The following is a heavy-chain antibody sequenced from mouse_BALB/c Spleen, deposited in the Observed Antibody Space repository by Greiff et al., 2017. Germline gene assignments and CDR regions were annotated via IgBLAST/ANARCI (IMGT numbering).Heavy chain of an antibody. V-gene: IGHV1-7*01. Sequence: QVQLQQSGAELAKPGASVKMSCKASGYTFTSYWMHWVKQRPGQGLEWIGYINPSTGYTEYNQKFKDKATLTADKSSSTAYMQLSSLTSEDSAVYYCARSETDDDVAWFAYWGQGTLVTVSA. D-gene: IGHD2-4*01. CDR1: GYTFTSYW. CDR3: ARSETDDDVAWFAY. J-gene: IGHJ3*01. CDR2: INPSTGYT.